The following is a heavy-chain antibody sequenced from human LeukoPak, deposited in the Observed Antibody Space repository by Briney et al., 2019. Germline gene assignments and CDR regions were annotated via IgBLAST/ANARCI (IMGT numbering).Heavy chain of an antibody. CDR1: GGTFSSYA. V-gene: IGHV1-69*05. CDR3: ARGFCSSTSCYGPYNWFDP. CDR2: IIPIFGTA. D-gene: IGHD2-2*01. Sequence: ASVTVSCKASGGTFSSYAISWVRQAPGQGLEWMGGIIPIFGTANYAQKFQGRVTITTDESTSTAYMELSSLRSEDTAVYHCARGFCSSTSCYGPYNWFDPWGQGTLVTVSS. J-gene: IGHJ5*02.